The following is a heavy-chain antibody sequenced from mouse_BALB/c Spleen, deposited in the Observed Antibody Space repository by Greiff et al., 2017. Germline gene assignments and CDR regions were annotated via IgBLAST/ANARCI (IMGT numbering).Heavy chain of an antibody. D-gene: IGHD2-14*01. Sequence: QVQLQQSGAELMKPGASVKISCKATGYTFSSYWIEWVKQRPGHGLEWIGEILPGSGSTNYNEKFKGKATFTADTSSNTAYMQLSSLTSEDSAVYYCARKDYRYDGPVDYWGQGTTLTVSS. V-gene: IGHV1-9*01. J-gene: IGHJ2*01. CDR2: ILPGSGST. CDR3: ARKDYRYDGPVDY. CDR1: GYTFSSYW.